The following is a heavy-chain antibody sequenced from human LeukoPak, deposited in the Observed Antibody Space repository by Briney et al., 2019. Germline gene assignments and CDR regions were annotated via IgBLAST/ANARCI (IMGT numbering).Heavy chain of an antibody. CDR2: ISYDGSNK. D-gene: IGHD1-26*01. V-gene: IGHV3-30*18. CDR1: GFTFRSYG. Sequence: PGRSLRLPCAASGFTFRSYGMHWVRHAPGKGLEWVVVISYDGSNKYYADSVKDRFTISRDNSKNTLYLQMNSLRAEDTAVYYCAKGLPSARAQWELLRWEFDYWGQGTLVTVSS. CDR3: AKGLPSARAQWELLRWEFDY. J-gene: IGHJ4*02.